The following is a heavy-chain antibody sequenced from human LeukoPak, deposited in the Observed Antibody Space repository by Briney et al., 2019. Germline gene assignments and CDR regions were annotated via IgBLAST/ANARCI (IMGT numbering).Heavy chain of an antibody. D-gene: IGHD5-12*01. CDR2: INEDGSEK. J-gene: IGHJ4*02. Sequence: GGSLRLSCAASGFTFSTYWMMWVRQAPGKGLEWVANINEDGSEKYYVDSVKGRFTISRDNAKNSLYLQMNSLRAEDTAVYYCARDSGYDYDYWGQGTLVTVSS. CDR3: ARDSGYDYDY. V-gene: IGHV3-7*01. CDR1: GFTFSTYW.